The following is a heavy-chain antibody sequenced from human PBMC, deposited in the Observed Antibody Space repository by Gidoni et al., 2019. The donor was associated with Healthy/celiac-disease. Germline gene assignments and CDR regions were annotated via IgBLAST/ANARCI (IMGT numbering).Heavy chain of an antibody. CDR3: ARARLRAPNWFDP. D-gene: IGHD2-21*01. CDR2: IKQDGSEK. J-gene: IGHJ5*02. CDR1: GFTFSSYW. Sequence: EVQLVESGGGLVQPGGSLRLSCAASGFTFSSYWMSWVRQAPGKGLEWVANIKQDGSEKYYVDSVKGRFTISRDNAKNSLYLQMNSLRAEDTAVYYCARARLRAPNWFDPWGQGTLVTVSS. V-gene: IGHV3-7*01.